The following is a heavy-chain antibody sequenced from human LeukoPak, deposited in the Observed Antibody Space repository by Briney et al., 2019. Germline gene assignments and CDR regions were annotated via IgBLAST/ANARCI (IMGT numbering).Heavy chain of an antibody. V-gene: IGHV3-7*01. Sequence: GGSLRLSCAASGFTFSSYWMTWVRQAPGKGLEWVANIKPDGSEKYYVDSVKGRFTISRDNAKNSLYLQMNSVRAEDTAVYYCGKNMDVWGQGTTVTVSS. J-gene: IGHJ6*02. CDR3: GKNMDV. CDR2: IKPDGSEK. CDR1: GFTFSSYW.